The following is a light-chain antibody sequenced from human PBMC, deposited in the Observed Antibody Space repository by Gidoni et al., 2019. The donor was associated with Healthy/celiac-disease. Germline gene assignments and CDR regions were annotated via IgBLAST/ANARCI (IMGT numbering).Light chain of an antibody. Sequence: DIQMTQSPSALSSSVGDRVTITCRASQSISSYLNWYQQKPGKAPKLLIYDASSLQSGVPSRFSGSGSGTDFTLIISSLQPEDFATYYCQQSYSTPGTFGQGTKVEIK. J-gene: IGKJ1*01. CDR3: QQSYSTPGT. V-gene: IGKV1-39*01. CDR2: DAS. CDR1: QSISSY.